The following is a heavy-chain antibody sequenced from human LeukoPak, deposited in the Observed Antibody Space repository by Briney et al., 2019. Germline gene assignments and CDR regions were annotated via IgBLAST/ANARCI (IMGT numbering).Heavy chain of an antibody. D-gene: IGHD2-15*01. J-gene: IGHJ1*01. CDR2: ISGSGGST. Sequence: RGSLRLSCAASGFTFSSYAMSWVRQAPGKGLEWVSAISGSGGSTYYADSVKGRFTISRDNSKNTLYLQMNSLRAEDTAVYYCAKDREVAATLYAEYFQHWGQGTLVTVSS. V-gene: IGHV3-23*01. CDR1: GFTFSSYA. CDR3: AKDREVAATLYAEYFQH.